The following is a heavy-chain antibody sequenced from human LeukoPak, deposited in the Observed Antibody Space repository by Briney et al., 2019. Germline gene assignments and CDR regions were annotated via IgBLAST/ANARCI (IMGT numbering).Heavy chain of an antibody. J-gene: IGHJ6*04. CDR3: AELGITMIGGV. V-gene: IGHV3-30*02. CDR1: GFTFSSYG. D-gene: IGHD3-10*02. Sequence: TGGSLRLSCAASGFTFSSYGMHWVRQAPGKGLEWVAFIRYDGSTQDYADSVKGRFTISRDNAKNSLYLQMNSLRAEDTAVYYCAELGITMIGGVWGKGTTVTISS. CDR2: IRYDGSTQ.